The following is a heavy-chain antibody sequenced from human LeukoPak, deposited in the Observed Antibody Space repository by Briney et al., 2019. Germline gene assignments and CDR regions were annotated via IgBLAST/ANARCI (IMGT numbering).Heavy chain of an antibody. J-gene: IGHJ4*02. V-gene: IGHV3-20*04. Sequence: PGGSLRLSCAASGVTVSSNYMSWVRQAPGQGLEWVSGIDWNGASTGSDSVKGRFTISRDNAKKSLYLQMNSLRAEDTALYYCARGSTMVSDYWGQGTLVTVSS. CDR1: GVTVSSNY. D-gene: IGHD3-10*01. CDR2: IDWNGAST. CDR3: ARGSTMVSDY.